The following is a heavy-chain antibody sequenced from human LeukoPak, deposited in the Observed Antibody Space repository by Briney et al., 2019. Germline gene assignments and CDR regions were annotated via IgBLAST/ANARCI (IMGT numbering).Heavy chain of an antibody. Sequence: GGSLRLSCAASGFTFNNYWMSWVRQAPGKGREWVAHINQAGSDNYYLDSVKGRVTIYRDNAENSLYLQMNSLRGEDTAVYSCARVGFCSDSSCHAAGWYFDLWGRGTLVTVSS. CDR1: GFTFNNYW. V-gene: IGHV3-7*01. CDR3: ARVGFCSDSSCHAAGWYFDL. J-gene: IGHJ2*01. D-gene: IGHD2-15*01. CDR2: INQAGSDN.